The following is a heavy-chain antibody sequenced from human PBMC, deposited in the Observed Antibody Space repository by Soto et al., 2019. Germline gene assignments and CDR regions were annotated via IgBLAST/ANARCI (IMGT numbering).Heavy chain of an antibody. D-gene: IGHD5-12*01. CDR2: ITGSAGST. Sequence: EVQLLESGGGLVQPGGSLRLSCAASGFTFSCYGMSWVRQAPGKGLEWVSSITGSAGSTYYADSVKGRFTISRDNSKNTLYLQMNSLRAEDTAVYYSAKDRNRCLRFDLGFWGQGTLVTVSS. J-gene: IGHJ4*02. CDR1: GFTFSCYG. V-gene: IGHV3-23*01. CDR3: AKDRNRCLRFDLGF.